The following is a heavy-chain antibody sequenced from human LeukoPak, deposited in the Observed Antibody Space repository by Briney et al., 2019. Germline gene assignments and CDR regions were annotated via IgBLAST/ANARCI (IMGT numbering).Heavy chain of an antibody. D-gene: IGHD3-22*01. CDR1: GFTFSAYA. V-gene: IGHV3-23*01. J-gene: IGHJ4*02. Sequence: GGSLRLSCAASGFTFSAYAMNWVRQAPGKGLEWVSSISGSGGRTYYADSVKGRFTISRDNSKNTLYLQLNGLRAEDTAVYYCAKEREYYDSSGYSGFDYWGQGPLVTVSS. CDR2: ISGSGGRT. CDR3: AKEREYYDSSGYSGFDY.